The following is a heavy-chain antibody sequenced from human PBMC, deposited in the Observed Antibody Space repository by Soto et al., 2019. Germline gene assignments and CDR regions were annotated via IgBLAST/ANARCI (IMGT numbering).Heavy chain of an antibody. D-gene: IGHD3-3*01. CDR2: INPHGGST. V-gene: IGHV1-46*01. J-gene: IGHJ5*02. CDR1: GDTFTSYY. Sequence: ASVKVTCKAPGDTFTSYYLNWVRQAPGQGLEWMGVINPHGGSTKYAQKFQGRITMTRDTSRSTVYMELSSLRSDDTAIYYCARSSGGNFGIIIEGSNWFDPWGQGTLVTVSS. CDR3: ARSSGGNFGIIIEGSNWFDP.